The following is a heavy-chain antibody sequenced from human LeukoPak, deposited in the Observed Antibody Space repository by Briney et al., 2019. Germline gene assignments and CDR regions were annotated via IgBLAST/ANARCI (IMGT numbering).Heavy chain of an antibody. CDR1: GASLSSYY. V-gene: IGHV4-59*01. CDR3: AVGYNYGYLDY. Sequence: SETLSLTCTVSGASLSSYYWSWIPQPPGKGLEWIGYIYYSGSTKYNPSLKSRVTISLDTSKNQFSLKLSSVTAVDTAVYYCAVGYNYGYLDYWGQGTLVTVPS. D-gene: IGHD5-18*01. CDR2: IYYSGST. J-gene: IGHJ4*02.